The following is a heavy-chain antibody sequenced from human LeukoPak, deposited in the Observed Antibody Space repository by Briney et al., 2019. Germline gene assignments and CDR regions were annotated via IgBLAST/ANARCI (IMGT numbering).Heavy chain of an antibody. CDR1: GYTFTSYD. V-gene: IGHV1-8*03. J-gene: IGHJ6*03. Sequence: ASVKVSCKASGYTFTSYDINWVRQATGQGLEWMGWMNPNSGNTGYAQKFQGRVTITRNTSISTAYMELSSLRSEDTAVYYCARALRSIHYYYMDVWGKGTTVTVSS. CDR2: MNPNSGNT. CDR3: ARALRSIHYYYMDV.